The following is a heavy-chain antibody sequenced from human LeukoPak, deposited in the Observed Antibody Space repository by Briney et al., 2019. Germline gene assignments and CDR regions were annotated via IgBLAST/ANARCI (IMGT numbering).Heavy chain of an antibody. Sequence: GGSLRLSCAVSGFTFSSYAMSWVRQAPGKGLEWVSAISSTGGNTYHADSVKGRFTISRDNSKNTLYLQMNSLRVEDTAVYYCARTLYCSSTSCYVTAFDPWGQGTLVTVSS. J-gene: IGHJ5*02. V-gene: IGHV3-23*01. CDR2: ISSTGGNT. CDR1: GFTFSSYA. CDR3: ARTLYCSSTSCYVTAFDP. D-gene: IGHD2-2*01.